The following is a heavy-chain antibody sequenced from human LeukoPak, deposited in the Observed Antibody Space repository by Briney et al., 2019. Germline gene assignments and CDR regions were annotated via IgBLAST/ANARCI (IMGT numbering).Heavy chain of an antibody. Sequence: ASETLSLTCTVSSGSISRSPYYWGWIRQLPGKGLEWIGNIYYSGSTYYNPSLKTRVTISVDTSKNQFSLKLTSVTAADTAVYYCARHASVDGNWPRPLDYWGQGSLVTVSS. CDR1: SGSISRSPYY. CDR2: IYYSGST. J-gene: IGHJ4*02. V-gene: IGHV4-39*01. D-gene: IGHD6-19*01. CDR3: ARHASVDGNWPRPLDY.